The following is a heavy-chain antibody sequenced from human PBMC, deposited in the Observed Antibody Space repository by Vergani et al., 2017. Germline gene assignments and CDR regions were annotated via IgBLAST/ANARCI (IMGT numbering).Heavy chain of an antibody. V-gene: IGHV4-39*01. CDR3: ARTESFILRYFHWAL. Sequence: QLHLQESGPGLVKPSETLSLTCTVSGGSITSSSYYWGWLRQPPGKGLEWIGNIYHSGGAYYNPSLKGRVTISVDTSKNQFSLVVTSVTAADTAIYFCARTESFILRYFHWALWGQGTLVTVSS. CDR2: IYHSGGA. J-gene: IGHJ4*02. CDR1: GGSITSSSYY. D-gene: IGHD3-9*01.